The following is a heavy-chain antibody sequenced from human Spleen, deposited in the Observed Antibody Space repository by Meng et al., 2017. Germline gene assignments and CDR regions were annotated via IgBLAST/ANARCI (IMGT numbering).Heavy chain of an antibody. CDR3: ARTRFDWFYSPNYYYYYGMDV. Sequence: SVKVSCKASGGTFSSYTISWVRQAPGQGLEWMGRIIPILGIANYAQKFQGRVTITADKSTSTAYMELSSLRSEDTAVYYCARTRFDWFYSPNYYYYYGMDVWGQGTTVTVSS. J-gene: IGHJ6*02. CDR2: IIPILGIA. D-gene: IGHD3-9*01. V-gene: IGHV1-69*02. CDR1: GGTFSSYT.